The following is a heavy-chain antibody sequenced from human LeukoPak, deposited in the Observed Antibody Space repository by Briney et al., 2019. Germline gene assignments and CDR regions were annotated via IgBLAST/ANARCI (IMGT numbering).Heavy chain of an antibody. J-gene: IGHJ4*02. V-gene: IGHV3-15*01. CDR1: GFTFSNAW. CDR2: IKSKTDGGTT. CDR3: AERSSSSWYMDY. D-gene: IGHD6-13*01. Sequence: GGSLRLSCAASGFTFSNAWMSWVRQAPGKGLEWVGRIKSKTDGGTTDYAAPVKGRFTISRDDSKNTLYLQMNSLRAEDTAVYYCAERSSSSWYMDYWGPGTLVTVSS.